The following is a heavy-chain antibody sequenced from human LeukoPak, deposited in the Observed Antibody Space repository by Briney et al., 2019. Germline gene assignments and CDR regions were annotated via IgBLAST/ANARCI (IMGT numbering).Heavy chain of an antibody. J-gene: IGHJ4*02. CDR3: ATAGKYRFDY. CDR2: IDSDGNTI. V-gene: IGHV3-74*01. D-gene: IGHD2-2*01. CDR1: GFTFSNTW. Sequence: GGSLRLSCAGSGFTFSNTWMHLVRQAPGEGLVRVSRIDSDGNTINYADSVKGRFTISRDNARNTLYLQMNSLRVEDTALYFCATAGKYRFDYWGQGTLVTVSS.